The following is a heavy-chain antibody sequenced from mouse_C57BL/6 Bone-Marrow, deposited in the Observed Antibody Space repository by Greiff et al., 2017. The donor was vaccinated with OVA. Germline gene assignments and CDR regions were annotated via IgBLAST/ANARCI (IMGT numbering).Heavy chain of an antibody. V-gene: IGHV1-50*01. J-gene: IGHJ3*01. D-gene: IGHD4-1*01. CDR1: GYTFTSYW. Sequence: QVQLQQSGAELVKPGASVKLSCKASGYTFTSYWMQWVKQRPGQGLEWIGEIDPSDSYTNYNQKFKGKATLTVDTSSSTAYMQLSSLTSEDSAVYYCARRMGPFAYWGQGTLVTVSA. CDR3: ARRMGPFAY. CDR2: IDPSDSYT.